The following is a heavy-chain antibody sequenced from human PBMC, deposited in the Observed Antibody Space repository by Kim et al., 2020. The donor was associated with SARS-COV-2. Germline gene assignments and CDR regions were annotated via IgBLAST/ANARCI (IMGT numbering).Heavy chain of an antibody. J-gene: IGHJ6*02. Sequence: GGSLRLSCAASGFTFSGYEMNWVRQAPGKGLEWVSYISSSGSTIYYADSVKGRFTISRDNAKNSLYLQMNSLRAEDTAVYYCAARGGITIFLVWGQGTTVTVSS. CDR3: AARGGITIFLV. CDR2: ISSSGSTI. CDR1: GFTFSGYE. V-gene: IGHV3-48*03. D-gene: IGHD3-9*01.